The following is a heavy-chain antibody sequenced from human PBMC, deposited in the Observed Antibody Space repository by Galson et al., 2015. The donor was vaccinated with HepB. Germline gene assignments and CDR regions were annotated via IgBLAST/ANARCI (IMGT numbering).Heavy chain of an antibody. Sequence: QSGAEVKKPGESLKISCKGSGYSFTSYWIGWVRQMPGKGLEWMGIIYPGDSDTRYSPSFQGQVTISADKSISTAYLQWSSLKASDTAMYYCARLVKGGGGYDLPYYFDYWGQGTLVTVSS. CDR1: GYSFTSYW. J-gene: IGHJ4*02. CDR3: ARLVKGGGGYDLPYYFDY. D-gene: IGHD5-12*01. CDR2: IYPGDSDT. V-gene: IGHV5-51*01.